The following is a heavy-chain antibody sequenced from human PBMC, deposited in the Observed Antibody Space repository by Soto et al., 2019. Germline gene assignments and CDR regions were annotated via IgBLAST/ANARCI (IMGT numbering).Heavy chain of an antibody. J-gene: IGHJ4*02. CDR2: ITSSGSNT. Sequence: PGGSLRLSCAASGFTFSGYGMSWVRQAPGKGLEWVSSITSSGSNTYYVDSVKGRFTISRGNSKNTLYLQMNSLTVEDTAVYYCAKEQGRVAAALDYWGQGTLVTVS. V-gene: IGHV3-23*01. CDR3: AKEQGRVAAALDY. CDR1: GFTFSGYG. D-gene: IGHD6-13*01.